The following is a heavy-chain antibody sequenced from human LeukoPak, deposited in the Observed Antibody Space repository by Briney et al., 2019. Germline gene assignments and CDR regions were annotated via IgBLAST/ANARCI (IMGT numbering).Heavy chain of an antibody. CDR1: GGSFSGYY. CDR2: INHSGST. V-gene: IGHV4-34*01. CDR3: ARIVGYSSSWYFWFDP. Sequence: SETLSLTCAVYGGSFSGYYWSWIRQPPGKGLEWIGEINHSGSTNYNPSLKSRVTISVDTSKNQFSLKLSSVTAADTAVYYCARIVGYSSSWYFWFDPWGQGTLVTVSS. D-gene: IGHD6-13*01. J-gene: IGHJ5*02.